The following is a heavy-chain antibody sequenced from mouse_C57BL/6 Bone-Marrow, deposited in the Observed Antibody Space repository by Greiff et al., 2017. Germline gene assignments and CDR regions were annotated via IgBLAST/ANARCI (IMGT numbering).Heavy chain of an antibody. D-gene: IGHD1-1*01. Sequence: VQLQQPGTELVKPGASVKISCKASGYSFTGYYMNWVKQSPGKSLEWIGEINPSTGGTTYNEKFKAKATLTVAKSSSTAYMQLKSLTSEDSAVYYCAKAHYYGLDYWGQGTTLTVSS. CDR2: INPSTGGT. CDR1: GYSFTGYY. CDR3: AKAHYYGLDY. J-gene: IGHJ2*01. V-gene: IGHV1-42*01.